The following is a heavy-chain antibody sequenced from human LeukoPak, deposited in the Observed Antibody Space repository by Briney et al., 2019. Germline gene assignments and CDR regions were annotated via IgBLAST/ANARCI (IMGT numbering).Heavy chain of an antibody. Sequence: SETLSLTCAVYGGSFSGYYWSWIRQPPGKGLEWIGEINHSGSTNYNPSLKSRVTISVDTSKNQFSLKLSSVTAADTAVYYCARGCNYGSGSYCPYYYYYMDVWGKGTTVTVS. J-gene: IGHJ6*03. V-gene: IGHV4-34*01. CDR1: GGSFSGYY. D-gene: IGHD3-10*01. CDR2: INHSGST. CDR3: ARGCNYGSGSYCPYYYYYMDV.